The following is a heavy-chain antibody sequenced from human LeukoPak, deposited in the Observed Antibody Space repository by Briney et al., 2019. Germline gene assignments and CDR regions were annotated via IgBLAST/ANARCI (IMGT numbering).Heavy chain of an antibody. J-gene: IGHJ4*02. CDR3: ARDQSITMVRPDY. D-gene: IGHD3-10*01. CDR1: GFTFSSYA. CDR2: ISYDGSNK. V-gene: IGHV3-30-3*01. Sequence: GSLRLTCAASGFTFSSYAMHWVRQAPGKGLEWVAFISYDGSNKYYADSVKGRFTISRDNSKNTLYLQMNSLRAEDTAVYYCARDQSITMVRPDYWGQGTLVTVSS.